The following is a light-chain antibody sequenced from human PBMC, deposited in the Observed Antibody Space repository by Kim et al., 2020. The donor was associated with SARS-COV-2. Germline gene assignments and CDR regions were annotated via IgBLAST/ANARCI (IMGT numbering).Light chain of an antibody. J-gene: IGLJ3*02. CDR3: QVWDSSSDLWV. CDR2: YDS. V-gene: IGLV3-21*04. CDR1: NIGSKS. Sequence: PGKTARSTCGGNNIGSKSVHWYRQKPGQAPVLVIYYDSDRPSGIPERFSGSNSGNTATLTISRVEAGDEADYYCQVWDSSSDLWVFGGGTQLTVL.